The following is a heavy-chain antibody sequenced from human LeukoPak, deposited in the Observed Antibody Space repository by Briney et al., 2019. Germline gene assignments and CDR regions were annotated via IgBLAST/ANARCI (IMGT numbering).Heavy chain of an antibody. D-gene: IGHD1-26*01. CDR3: ATTPARWGRYYFDY. CDR2: ISGSGGST. V-gene: IGHV3-23*01. J-gene: IGHJ4*02. CDR1: GFTFSTYA. Sequence: GGSLRLSCAASGFTFSTYAMSWVRQAPGKGLEWVSDISGSGGSTYYADSVKGRFTISRDNSKNTLYLQMNSLRAEDTAVYYCATTPARWGRYYFDYWGQGILVTVSS.